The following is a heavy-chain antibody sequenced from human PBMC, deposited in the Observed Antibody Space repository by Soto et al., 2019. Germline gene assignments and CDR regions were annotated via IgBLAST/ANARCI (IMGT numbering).Heavy chain of an antibody. Sequence: ASVKVSCKASGYSFSSHAITWVRQAPGQGLEWMGGIIPVFGTPSYAQKFQGRVTISADKSTNTSYLELRSLRSEDTAVYYCARGGALSTSWYWGDGLDSWGQGTQVTVSS. D-gene: IGHD6-13*01. CDR3: ARGGALSTSWYWGDGLDS. CDR2: IIPVFGTP. CDR1: GYSFSSHA. J-gene: IGHJ4*02. V-gene: IGHV1-69*06.